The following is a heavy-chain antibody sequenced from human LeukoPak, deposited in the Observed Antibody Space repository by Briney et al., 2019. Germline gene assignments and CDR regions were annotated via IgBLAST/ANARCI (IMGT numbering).Heavy chain of an antibody. CDR1: GFTFSSYS. J-gene: IGHJ4*02. D-gene: IGHD3-3*01. V-gene: IGHV3-21*01. CDR2: ISSSSYI. CDR3: ARDAITTIFGVVISPAGI. Sequence: GGSLRLSCAASGFTFSSYSMNWVRQAPGKGLEWVSSISSSSYIYYADSVKGRFTISRDNAKNSLYLQMNSLRAEDTAVYYCARDAITTIFGVVISPAGIWGQGTLVTVSS.